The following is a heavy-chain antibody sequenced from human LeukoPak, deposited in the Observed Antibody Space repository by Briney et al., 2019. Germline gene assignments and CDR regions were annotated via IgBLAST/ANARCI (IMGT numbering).Heavy chain of an antibody. CDR3: ASLSHDYGDYWGDY. CDR2: INHSGST. Sequence: SETLSLTCAVYGGSFSGYYWSWIRQPPGKGLEWIGEINHSGSTNYNPSLKSRVTISVDTSKNQFSLKLSSVTAADTAVYYCASLSHDYGDYWGDYWGQGTLVTVSS. J-gene: IGHJ4*02. CDR1: GGSFSGYY. V-gene: IGHV4-34*01. D-gene: IGHD4-17*01.